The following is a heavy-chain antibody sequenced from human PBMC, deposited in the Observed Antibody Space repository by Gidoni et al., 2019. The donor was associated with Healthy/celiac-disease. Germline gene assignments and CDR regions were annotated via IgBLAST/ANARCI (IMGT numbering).Heavy chain of an antibody. CDR2: INPNSGGT. D-gene: IGHD3-22*01. CDR3: AREGSFGYGDQAYDFDY. J-gene: IGHJ4*02. V-gene: IGHV1-2*02. Sequence: QVQLVQSGAEVKKPGASVKVSCKASGYTFTGYYMHWVRQAPGQGLEWMGWINPNSGGTNYAQKFQGRVTMTRDTSISTAYMELSRLRSDDTAVYYCAREGSFGYGDQAYDFDYWGQGTLVTVSS. CDR1: GYTFTGYY.